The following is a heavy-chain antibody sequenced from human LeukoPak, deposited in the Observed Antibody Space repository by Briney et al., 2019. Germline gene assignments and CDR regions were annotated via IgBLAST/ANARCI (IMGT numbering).Heavy chain of an antibody. Sequence: SETLSLTCTVSGGSISNYYWTWIRPPAGRGLEWIGRIYTSGRTSYNPSLKSRVTMSVDTSKSQFSLRLTSVTAADTAVYYCARVDYYDSNNYSPHAFDIWGQGTMVTVSS. V-gene: IGHV4-4*07. J-gene: IGHJ3*02. CDR3: ARVDYYDSNNYSPHAFDI. CDR1: GGSISNYY. D-gene: IGHD3-22*01. CDR2: IYTSGRT.